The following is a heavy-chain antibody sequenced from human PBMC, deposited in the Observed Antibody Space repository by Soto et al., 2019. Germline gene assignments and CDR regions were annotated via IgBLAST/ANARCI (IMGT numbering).Heavy chain of an antibody. D-gene: IGHD2-21*02. CDR3: AHASYCGGDCYRDRPPFDY. CDR2: IYWDDDK. Sequence: SGPTLVNPTHTLTLTCTFSGFSLRTSGVGVGWIRQPPGKALEWLALIYWDDDKRYSPSLKSRLTITKDSSKNQVVLTMTNMDPGDTATYYCAHASYCGGDCYRDRPPFDYWGQGTLVTVSS. V-gene: IGHV2-5*02. J-gene: IGHJ4*02. CDR1: GFSLRTSGVG.